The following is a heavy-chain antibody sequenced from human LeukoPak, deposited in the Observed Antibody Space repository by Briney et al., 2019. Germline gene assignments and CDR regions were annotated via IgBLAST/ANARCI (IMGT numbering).Heavy chain of an antibody. J-gene: IGHJ4*02. Sequence: GGSLRLSYAASGFTFNVSGMHWVRQAPGKGLVWVSRINGDGGDANYADSVQGRFTISRDNAKNSLYLQMNSLRAEDTALYYCARDPRVTYDSSGYYDYWGQGTLVTVSS. CDR3: ARDPRVTYDSSGYYDY. D-gene: IGHD3-22*01. CDR2: INGDGGDA. CDR1: GFTFNVSG. V-gene: IGHV3-74*01.